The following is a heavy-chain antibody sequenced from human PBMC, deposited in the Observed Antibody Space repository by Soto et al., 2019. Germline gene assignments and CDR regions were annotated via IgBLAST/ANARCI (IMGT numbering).Heavy chain of an antibody. CDR3: ARDLPYYYDSSGYFEHDAFDI. J-gene: IGHJ3*02. CDR2: IYYSGST. D-gene: IGHD3-22*01. V-gene: IGHV4-30-4*01. CDR1: CGSISSGDYY. Sequence: SETLSLTCTFSCGSISSGDYYWSWIRQPPGKGLEWIGYIYYSGSTYYNPSLKSRVTISVDTSKNQFSLKLSSVTAADTAVYYCARDLPYYYDSSGYFEHDAFDIWGQGTMVTVSS.